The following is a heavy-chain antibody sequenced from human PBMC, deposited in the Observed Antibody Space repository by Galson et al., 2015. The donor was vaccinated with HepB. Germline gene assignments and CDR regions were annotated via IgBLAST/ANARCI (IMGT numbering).Heavy chain of an antibody. J-gene: IGHJ6*02. CDR3: ALARDPNPTYYSSVNYGMDV. CDR1: GGTFSNYA. V-gene: IGHV1-69*01. Sequence: SCKASGGTFSNYAITWVRQAPGQGLEWMGGIIPLFGTPIYAQRFQGRVTITADESTTTAHMELSSLRSDDTTVFYCALARDPNPTYYSSVNYGMDVWGQGTTVTVSS. CDR2: IIPLFGTP. D-gene: IGHD2-2*01.